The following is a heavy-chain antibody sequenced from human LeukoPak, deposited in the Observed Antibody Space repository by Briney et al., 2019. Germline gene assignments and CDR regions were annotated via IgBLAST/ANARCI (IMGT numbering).Heavy chain of an antibody. Sequence: QAGGSLRLSCAASGFTFSNYAMSWVRQAPGKGLEWVSTISNSDGNTYYADSVKGRFTISRDNSKNTLYLQMNSLRAEDTAVYYCARGPSGYHNTGGQGTLVTVSS. D-gene: IGHD5-12*01. J-gene: IGHJ4*02. CDR3: ARGPSGYHNT. CDR1: GFTFSNYA. CDR2: ISNSDGNT. V-gene: IGHV3-23*01.